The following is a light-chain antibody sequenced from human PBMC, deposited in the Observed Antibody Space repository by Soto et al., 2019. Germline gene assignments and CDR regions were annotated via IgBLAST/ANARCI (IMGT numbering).Light chain of an antibody. CDR3: CSFVRTNGLL. J-gene: IGLJ2*01. V-gene: IGLV2-23*02. CDR1: SSDVGSYDL. Sequence: QSALTQPASVSGSPGQSITISCTGTSSDVGSYDLVSWYQHHSGKAPKIIIYEVNKRPSGISDRFSGSKSGNTASLTISGLQAEVEADYFCCSFVRTNGLLFGGGTKLTVL. CDR2: EVN.